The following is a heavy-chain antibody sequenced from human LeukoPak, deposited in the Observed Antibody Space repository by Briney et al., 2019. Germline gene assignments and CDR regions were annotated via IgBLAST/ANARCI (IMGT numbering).Heavy chain of an antibody. J-gene: IGHJ5*02. V-gene: IGHV1-2*02. CDR3: ARVPGRNVLRYLEASSNWFDL. Sequence: GASVEVCCKASGYTFTGYYMHWVRQAPGQGLEWMGWINPNSGGTNYAQKFQGRVTMTRDTSISTAYMELSRLRSDDTAVYYCARVPGRNVLRYLEASSNWFDLWGQGTLVTVSS. CDR2: INPNSGGT. CDR1: GYTFTGYY. D-gene: IGHD3-9*01.